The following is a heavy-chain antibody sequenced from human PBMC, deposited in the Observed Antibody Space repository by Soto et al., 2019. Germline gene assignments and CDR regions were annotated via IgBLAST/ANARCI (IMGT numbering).Heavy chain of an antibody. Sequence: QVQLVQSGAEVKKPGASVKVSCKASGYTFTSYGISWVRQAPGQGLEWMGWISAYNGNTNYAQKLQGRVTMTTDTSPTISYMELRRQRFDDTAVYFCARGFVDSIQRLGFDPWGQGTLVTVSS. V-gene: IGHV1-18*01. CDR1: GYTFTSYG. J-gene: IGHJ5*02. D-gene: IGHD3-3*01. CDR3: ARGFVDSIQRLGFDP. CDR2: ISAYNGNT.